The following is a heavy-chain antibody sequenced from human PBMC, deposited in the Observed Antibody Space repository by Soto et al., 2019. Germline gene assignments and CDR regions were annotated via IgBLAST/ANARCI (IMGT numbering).Heavy chain of an antibody. D-gene: IGHD2-15*01. CDR3: AKDSTHCSGGSCYYFDY. CDR2: ISYDGSDK. Sequence: QVQLVESGGGVVQPGRSLRLSCAASGFTFSSYGMHWVRQAPGKGLEWVAVISYDGSDKYYADSVRGRFTISRDNSKNTLYLQMNSLRAEDTAVYYCAKDSTHCSGGSCYYFDYWGQGTLVTVSS. V-gene: IGHV3-30*18. CDR1: GFTFSSYG. J-gene: IGHJ4*02.